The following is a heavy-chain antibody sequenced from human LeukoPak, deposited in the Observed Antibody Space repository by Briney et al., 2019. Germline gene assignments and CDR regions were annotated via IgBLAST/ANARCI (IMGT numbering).Heavy chain of an antibody. CDR3: ASRPSGKGIDY. J-gene: IGHJ4*02. V-gene: IGHV4-39*01. D-gene: IGHD1-26*01. Sequence: SETLSLTCTVSGDSISSSSNYWGWIRQPPGKGLEWIGCIYYSGSTYYNASLKSRVTISVDTTKNQFSLNLSSVTAGDTVVYYCASRPSGKGIDYWGQGTLVTVSS. CDR1: GDSISSSSNY. CDR2: IYYSGST.